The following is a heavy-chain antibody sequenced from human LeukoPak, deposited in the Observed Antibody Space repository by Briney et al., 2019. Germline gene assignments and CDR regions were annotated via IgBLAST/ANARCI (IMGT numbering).Heavy chain of an antibody. CDR3: ARVLRAVALNWFDP. CDR2: IYYSGST. J-gene: IGHJ5*02. V-gene: IGHV4-59*08. CDR1: GGSISSYY. D-gene: IGHD6-19*01. Sequence: PSETLSLTCTVSGGSISSYYLSWIRQPPGKGLEWIGYIYYSGSTNYNPSLKSRVTISVDTSKNQFSLKLSSVTAADTAVYYCARVLRAVALNWFDPWGQGTLVTVSS.